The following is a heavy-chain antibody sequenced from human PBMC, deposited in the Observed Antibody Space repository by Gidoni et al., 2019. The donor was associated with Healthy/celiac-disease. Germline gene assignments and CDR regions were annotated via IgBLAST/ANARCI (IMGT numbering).Heavy chain of an antibody. CDR3: ARGKYSSSWYGDYFDY. CDR1: GFTFSSYA. D-gene: IGHD6-13*01. J-gene: IGHJ4*02. V-gene: IGHV3-30-3*01. CDR2: ISYYGSNK. Sequence: QVQLVESGGGVVQPGRSLRLSCAASGFTFSSYAMHWVRQATGKGLEWVAVISYYGSNKYYADSVKGRFTISRDNSKNTLYLQMNSLRAEDTAVYYCARGKYSSSWYGDYFDYWGQGTLVTVSS.